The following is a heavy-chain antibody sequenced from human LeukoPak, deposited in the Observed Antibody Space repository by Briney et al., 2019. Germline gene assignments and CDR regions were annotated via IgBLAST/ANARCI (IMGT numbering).Heavy chain of an antibody. D-gene: IGHD1-26*01. CDR1: GFTFSSYA. J-gene: IGHJ4*02. CDR2: ISYDGSNK. V-gene: IGHV3-30-3*01. Sequence: SGGSLRLSCAASGFTFSSYAMHWVRLAPGKGLEWVAVISYDGSNKYYADSVKGRFTISRDNSKNTLYLQMNSLRAEDTAVYYCARGDVVGATIVYWGQGTLVTVSS. CDR3: ARGDVVGATIVY.